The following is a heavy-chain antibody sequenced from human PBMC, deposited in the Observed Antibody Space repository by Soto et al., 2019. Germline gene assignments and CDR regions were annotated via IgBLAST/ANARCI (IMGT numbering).Heavy chain of an antibody. Sequence: QVRLVQSGAEVQKPGSSVKVSCKASGGTFSPYTINWVRQAPGQGLEWMGRIIPFHGVTNYAQKFQARVTITADKSTSTAYMELSGLRFEDTAMYYCTRDWEITVSTWSFGGFWGRGTLVTVSS. CDR2: IIPFHGVT. CDR1: GGTFSPYT. J-gene: IGHJ4*02. CDR3: TRDWEITVSTWSFGGF. V-gene: IGHV1-69*08. D-gene: IGHD3-3*01.